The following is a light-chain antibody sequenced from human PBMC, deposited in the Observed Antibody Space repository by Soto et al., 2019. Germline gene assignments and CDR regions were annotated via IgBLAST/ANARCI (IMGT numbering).Light chain of an antibody. V-gene: IGLV2-23*01. Sequence: QSALTQPASVSGSPGQSITISCTGTSSDVGSYNLVSWCQQHPGKAPKLMIYEGSKRPSGVSNRFSGSKSGNTASLTISGLQAEDEADYYCCSYAGSNTRYVFGTGTKLTVL. J-gene: IGLJ1*01. CDR2: EGS. CDR3: CSYAGSNTRYV. CDR1: SSDVGSYNL.